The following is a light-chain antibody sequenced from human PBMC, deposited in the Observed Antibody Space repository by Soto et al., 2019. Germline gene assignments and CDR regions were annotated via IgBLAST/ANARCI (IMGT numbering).Light chain of an antibody. CDR2: NNN. CDR1: SSNIGSNT. Sequence: QSVLTQPPSASGTHGQRVTISWSGSSSNIGSNTVNWYQQLPGTAPKLLIYNNNQRPSGVPDRFSGSKSGTSASLAISWLQSEDEADYYCAAWDDSLNGLVFGTGTKLTVL. V-gene: IGLV1-44*01. J-gene: IGLJ1*01. CDR3: AAWDDSLNGLV.